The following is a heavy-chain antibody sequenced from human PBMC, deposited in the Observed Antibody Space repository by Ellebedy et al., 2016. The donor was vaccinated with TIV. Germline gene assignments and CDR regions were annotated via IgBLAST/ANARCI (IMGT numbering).Heavy chain of an antibody. Sequence: YADSVKGRFTVSRDNTNDSLYLQMHSLRADGTAVYFCARDYTFMITTPPAYWGQGTLVTVSS. D-gene: IGHD3-16*01. J-gene: IGHJ4*02. CDR3: ARDYTFMITTPPAY. V-gene: IGHV3-11*01.